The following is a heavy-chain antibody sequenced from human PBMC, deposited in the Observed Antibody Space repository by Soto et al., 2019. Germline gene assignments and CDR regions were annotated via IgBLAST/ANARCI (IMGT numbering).Heavy chain of an antibody. Sequence: QVQLVQSGAAVKKPGASVTVSCKASGYTFTSYYMHWVRQAPGQGLEWMGIINPSGGSTSYAQKFPGRAPMTRDTSPSTMYMELSSLRSEDTAVYYCARGPKGSYGPTRTYYFDYWGQGTLVTVSS. CDR3: ARGPKGSYGPTRTYYFDY. D-gene: IGHD5-18*01. CDR1: GYTFTSYY. V-gene: IGHV1-46*03. J-gene: IGHJ4*02. CDR2: INPSGGST.